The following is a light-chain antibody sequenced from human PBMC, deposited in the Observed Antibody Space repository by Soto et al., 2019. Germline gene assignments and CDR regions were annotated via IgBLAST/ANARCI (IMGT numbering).Light chain of an antibody. V-gene: IGKV1-39*01. CDR1: QSISTY. Sequence: DVQMTQSPSSLSASVGDKVTITCRASQSISTYLNWYQQKPGKAPKLLIYAASSLQSGVPSRFSGTGSGTDFTLAINSLPPEDFATYYCQQTYNLPRTFGQGTKLEIK. CDR3: QQTYNLPRT. J-gene: IGKJ2*01. CDR2: AAS.